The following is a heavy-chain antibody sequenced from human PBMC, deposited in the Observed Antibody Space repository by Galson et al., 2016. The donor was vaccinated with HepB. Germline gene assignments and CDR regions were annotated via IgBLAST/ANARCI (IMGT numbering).Heavy chain of an antibody. CDR3: ARGGMGYSGPEY. CDR2: IKQDGSEK. J-gene: IGHJ4*02. D-gene: IGHD2-15*01. CDR1: GFTFNTYW. V-gene: IGHV3-7*04. Sequence: SLRLSCAASGFTFNTYWLSWVRHAPGKGLEWVANIKQDGSEKYYLDSVKGRFTISRDNARNSLYLQMNSLRVEDTAVYYCARGGMGYSGPEYWGQGTLVTVSS.